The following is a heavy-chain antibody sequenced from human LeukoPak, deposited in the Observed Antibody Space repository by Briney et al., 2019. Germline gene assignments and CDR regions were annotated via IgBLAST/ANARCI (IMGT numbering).Heavy chain of an antibody. D-gene: IGHD3-10*01. J-gene: IGHJ3*02. CDR3: AKARTMVRGVILDAFDI. V-gene: IGHV3-23*01. CDR2: MSGSGGST. CDR1: GFTFSSYA. Sequence: GGSLRLSCAASGFTFSSYAMSWVRQAPGKGLEWVSIMSGSGGSTYYADSVKGRFTISRDNSKNTLHLQMNSLRAEDTAVYYCAKARTMVRGVILDAFDIWGQGTMVTVSS.